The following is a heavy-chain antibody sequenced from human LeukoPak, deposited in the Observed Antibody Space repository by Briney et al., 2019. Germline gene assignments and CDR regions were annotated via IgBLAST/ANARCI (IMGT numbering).Heavy chain of an antibody. CDR2: ISAYNGNT. J-gene: IGHJ4*02. CDR3: ARASSGYYSSFDY. V-gene: IGHV1-18*01. CDR1: GYTFTSYG. Sequence: ASVKVSCKASGYTFTSYGISWVRQAPGQGLEWMGWISAYNGNTNYAQKLQGRVTMTRDTSTSTVYMELSSLRSEDTAVYYCARASSGYYSSFDYWGQGTLVTVSS. D-gene: IGHD3-22*01.